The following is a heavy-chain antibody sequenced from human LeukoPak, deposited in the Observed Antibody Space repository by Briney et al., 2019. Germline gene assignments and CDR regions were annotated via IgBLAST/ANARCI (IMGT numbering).Heavy chain of an antibody. CDR3: ARDPSMVRGVYYYYYYGMDV. D-gene: IGHD3-10*01. Sequence: GGSLRLSCAASGFTFSSYGMHWVRQAPGKGLEWVAVIWYDGSNKYYADSVRGRFTVSRDNSKNTLYLQMNSLRAEDTAVYYCARDPSMVRGVYYYYYYGMDVWGKGTTVTVSS. V-gene: IGHV3-33*01. CDR2: IWYDGSNK. J-gene: IGHJ6*04. CDR1: GFTFSSYG.